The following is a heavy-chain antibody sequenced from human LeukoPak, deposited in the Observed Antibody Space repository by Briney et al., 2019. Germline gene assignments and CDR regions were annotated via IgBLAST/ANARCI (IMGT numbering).Heavy chain of an antibody. CDR3: ARGGVNYKIAAP. CDR1: GGSITGYY. J-gene: IGHJ5*02. Sequence: SETLSLTCTVSGGSITGYYWSWIRQPPGKGLEWIGYIYYSGSTNYNPSLKSRVTISVDTSKNQFSLKLSSVTAADTAVYYCARGGVNYKIAAPWGQGALVTVSS. CDR2: IYYSGST. D-gene: IGHD3-10*01. V-gene: IGHV4-59*01.